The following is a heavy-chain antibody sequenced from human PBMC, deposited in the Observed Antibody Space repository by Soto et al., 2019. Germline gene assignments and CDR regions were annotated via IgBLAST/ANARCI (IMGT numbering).Heavy chain of an antibody. D-gene: IGHD6-19*01. V-gene: IGHV3-30-3*02. J-gene: IGHJ6*02. CDR1: GFTFSRFA. CDR2: ISHDESSK. CDR3: AKDHHRNNGWYLPIYYGMDV. Sequence: QVQLVESGGGVVQPGRSLRLSCAASGFTFSRFAMHWVRQAPGKGLEWVAVISHDESSKDYADSVRGRFTISRDNSKNTLSLQMISLRAEDTAVYYCAKDHHRNNGWYLPIYYGMDVWGQGTTVTVSS.